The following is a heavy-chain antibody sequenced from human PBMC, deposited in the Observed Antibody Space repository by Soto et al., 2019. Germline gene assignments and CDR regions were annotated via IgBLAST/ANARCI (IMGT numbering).Heavy chain of an antibody. CDR1: SDSISSSNW. CDR2: IYHNANT. CDR3: AREKKLRFLEWSLDYYYYYMDV. J-gene: IGHJ6*03. D-gene: IGHD3-3*01. Sequence: SETLYLTCAVSSDSISSSNWWCWLRQPPGKRLEWIGEIYHNANTNYNPSLKSQVTISVDKSKNQFCLKLSSVTAADRAVYYCAREKKLRFLEWSLDYYYYYMDVWGKGTTVTVSS. V-gene: IGHV4-4*02.